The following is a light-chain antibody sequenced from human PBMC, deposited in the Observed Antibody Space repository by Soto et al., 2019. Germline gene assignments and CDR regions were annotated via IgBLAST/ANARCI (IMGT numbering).Light chain of an antibody. CDR1: QTISSW. CDR2: DAY. CDR3: QQYDSYSWT. Sequence: DIQMTQSPSTLSASIGDRVTITCRASQTISSWLSWYQQLPGKAPKLLIYDAYTLETGVPSRCSGSGSGTDFTLTISSLEPDDFATYYCQQYDSYSWTFDQGTKVEV. V-gene: IGKV1-5*01. J-gene: IGKJ1*01.